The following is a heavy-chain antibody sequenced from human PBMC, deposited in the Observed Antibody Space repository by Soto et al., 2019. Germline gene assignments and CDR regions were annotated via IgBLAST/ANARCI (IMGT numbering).Heavy chain of an antibody. V-gene: IGHV3-74*01. D-gene: IGHD3-10*01. Sequence: GGSLRLSCAASGFTFSTYWMQWVRQVPGEGLVWVSSISENGGITTYADSVKGRFTISRDNAKNTLYLQMNGLRVEDMAIYYCAREYYSSGTHWGQGTLVXVSS. CDR1: GFTFSTYW. CDR2: ISENGGIT. J-gene: IGHJ1*01. CDR3: AREYYSSGTH.